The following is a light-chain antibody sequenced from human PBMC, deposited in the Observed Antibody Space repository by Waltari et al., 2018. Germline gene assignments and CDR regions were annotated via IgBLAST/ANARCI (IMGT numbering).Light chain of an antibody. CDR3: QAYDDFVLS. CDR2: DAT. V-gene: IGKV1-33*01. J-gene: IGKJ4*01. CDR1: QDIQPY. Sequence: DVQMTQSPSSLSASVGDRITITCQASQDIQPYVNWYQHKQGSAPKLLIYDATDLETGVPTRFSGTGSGTHFTFTIDSLQPEDFATYFCQAYDDFVLSFGGGTNLQIK.